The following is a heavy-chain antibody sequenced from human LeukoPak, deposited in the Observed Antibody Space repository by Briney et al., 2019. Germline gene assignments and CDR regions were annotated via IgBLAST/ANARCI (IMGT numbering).Heavy chain of an antibody. CDR2: ISGSGGST. D-gene: IGHD2-2*01. V-gene: IGHV3-23*01. CDR3: AKGGYRCSSTSCSNDY. J-gene: IGHJ4*02. CDR1: GFTFSSCA. Sequence: AGGSLRLSCAASGFTFSSCAMSWVRQAPGKGLEWVSAISGSGGSTYYADSVKGRFTISRDNSKNTLYLQMNSLRAEDTAVYYCAKGGYRCSSTSCSNDYWGQGTLVTVSS.